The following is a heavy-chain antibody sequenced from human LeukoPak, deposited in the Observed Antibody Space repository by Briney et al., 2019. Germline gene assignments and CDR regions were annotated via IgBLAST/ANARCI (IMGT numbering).Heavy chain of an antibody. CDR3: AKDRSCSGSSCNVGS. D-gene: IGHD2-2*01. J-gene: IGHJ3*01. CDR1: GFTFSSFA. CDR2: VSGSGGST. Sequence: GGSLRLSCAASGFTFSSFAMSWVRQAPGKGLEWVAAVSGSGGSTYYADSVKGRFTISRDNSKNTLFLQMNSLRAEDTAVYYCAKDRSCSGSSCNVGSWGQGTMVTVSS. V-gene: IGHV3-23*01.